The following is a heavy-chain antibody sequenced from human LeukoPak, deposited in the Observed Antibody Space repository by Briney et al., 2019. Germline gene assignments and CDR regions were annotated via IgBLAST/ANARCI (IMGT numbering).Heavy chain of an antibody. Sequence: GGSLRLSCAASGFTVITNDMIWVRQAPGKGLEWVSVLYSDGNTKYADSVQGRFTISRDNSKNTLYLEMDSLSPDDTAVYYCARGVEPLAANTLAYWGQGTLVTVSS. CDR2: LYSDGNT. J-gene: IGHJ4*02. V-gene: IGHV3-53*01. D-gene: IGHD1-14*01. CDR3: ARGVEPLAANTLAY. CDR1: GFTVITND.